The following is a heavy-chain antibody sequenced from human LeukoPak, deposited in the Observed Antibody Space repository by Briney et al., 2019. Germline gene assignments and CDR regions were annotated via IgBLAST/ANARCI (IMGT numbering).Heavy chain of an antibody. CDR2: MSPNSGNT. V-gene: IGHV1-8*01. D-gene: IGHD3-3*01. Sequence: ASVKVSCKASGYTFTSYDINWVRQATGQGLEWMGWMSPNSGNTGYAQKFQGRVTMTRNTSISTAYMELSSLRSEDTAVYYCARGRVLRFLEWLLFTPYNWFDPWGQGTLVTVSS. CDR1: GYTFTSYD. CDR3: ARGRVLRFLEWLLFTPYNWFDP. J-gene: IGHJ5*02.